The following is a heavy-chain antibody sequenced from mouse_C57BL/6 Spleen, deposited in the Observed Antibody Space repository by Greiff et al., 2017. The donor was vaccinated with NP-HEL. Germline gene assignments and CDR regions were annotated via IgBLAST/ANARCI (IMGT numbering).Heavy chain of an antibody. CDR2: INPGSGGT. CDR3: ARSLVIRGNYFDY. CDR1: GYAFTNYL. V-gene: IGHV1-54*01. Sequence: VQLQESGAELVRPGTSVKVSCKASGYAFTNYLIEWVKQRPGQGLEWIGMINPGSGGTNYNEKFKGKATLTADKSSSTAYMQLSSLTSEYSAVYVCARSLVIRGNYFDYWGQGTTLTVSS. D-gene: IGHD1-2*01. J-gene: IGHJ2*01.